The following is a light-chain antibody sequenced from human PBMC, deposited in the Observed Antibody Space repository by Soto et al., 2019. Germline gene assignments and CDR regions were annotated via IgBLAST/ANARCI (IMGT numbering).Light chain of an antibody. J-gene: IGLJ2*01. CDR1: NIGSKS. CDR3: QVWISGSDHPVL. Sequence: SYELTQPPSVSVAPGQTSRITCGGNNIGSKSVHWYQQKPGQAPVLVVYDDGARPSGSPELISGSKSGNTATLTFSRVDAGDEADYFCQVWISGSDHPVLFGGGTQLTVL. CDR2: DDG. V-gene: IGLV3-21*02.